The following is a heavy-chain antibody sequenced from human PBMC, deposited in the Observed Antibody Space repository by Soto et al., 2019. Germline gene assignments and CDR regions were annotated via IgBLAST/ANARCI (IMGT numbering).Heavy chain of an antibody. CDR1: GFTFTSSA. D-gene: IGHD3-3*01. Sequence: QMQLVQSGPEVKKPGTSVKVSCKASGFTFTSSAVQWVRQARGQRLEWIGWIVVGSGNTNYAQKFQERVTITRDMSTSTAYMELSSLRSEDTAVYYCAADLKQSRFYDFWSYYYGMDVWGQGTTVTVSS. J-gene: IGHJ6*02. CDR2: IVVGSGNT. CDR3: AADLKQSRFYDFWSYYYGMDV. V-gene: IGHV1-58*01.